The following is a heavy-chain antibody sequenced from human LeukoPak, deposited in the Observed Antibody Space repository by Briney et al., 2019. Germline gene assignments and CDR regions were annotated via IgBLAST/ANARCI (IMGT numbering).Heavy chain of an antibody. CDR3: ARDVGQSSGSYYYYYYMDV. J-gene: IGHJ6*03. D-gene: IGHD3-22*01. Sequence: TSETLSLTCTVSGGSISSSSYYWGWIRQPPGKGLEWIGSIYYSGSTYYNPSLKSRVTISVDTSKNQFSLKLSSVTAADTAVYYCARDVGQSSGSYYYYYYMDVWGKGTTVTISS. CDR1: GGSISSSSYY. V-gene: IGHV4-39*07. CDR2: IYYSGST.